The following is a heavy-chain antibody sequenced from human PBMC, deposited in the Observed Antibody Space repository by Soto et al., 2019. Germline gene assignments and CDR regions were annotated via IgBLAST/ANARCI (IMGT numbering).Heavy chain of an antibody. CDR1: GGSITTGICY. CDR3: ARTCGGRGYFDS. Sequence: SETLSLTCSVSGGSITTGICYWSWIRQNAGEGLEWIGNIFPSGRSHFNPSFKSRSQLFVDTSKNQFSLRLDSVTAADTALYRCARTCGGRGYFDSWGLGSLVTVSS. D-gene: IGHD2-21*01. V-gene: IGHV4-31*03. J-gene: IGHJ4*02. CDR2: IFPSGRS.